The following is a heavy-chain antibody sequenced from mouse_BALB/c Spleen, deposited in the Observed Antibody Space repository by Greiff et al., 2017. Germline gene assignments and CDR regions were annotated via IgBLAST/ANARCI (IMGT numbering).Heavy chain of an antibody. J-gene: IGHJ1*01. Sequence: EVQVVESGGGLVKPGGSLKLSCAASGFTFSDYYMYWVRQTPEKRLEWVATISDGGSYTYYPDSVKGRFTISRDNAKNNLYLQMSSLKSEDTAMYYCARDWDWYFDVWGAGTTVTVSS. CDR3: ARDWDWYFDV. CDR1: GFTFSDYY. D-gene: IGHD4-1*01. V-gene: IGHV5-4*02. CDR2: ISDGGSYT.